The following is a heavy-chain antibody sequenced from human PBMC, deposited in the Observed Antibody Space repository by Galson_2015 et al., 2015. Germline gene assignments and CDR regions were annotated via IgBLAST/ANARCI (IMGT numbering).Heavy chain of an antibody. CDR2: IYDTGVT. Sequence: TLSLTCTVSGGSISSYYWSWIRQSPGKGLEWIGYIYDTGVTTYNPPLQSRVTISVDTSRNQFSLKLRSVTAADTAIYYCARVGGSWDRYYFDYWGQGTQVIVSA. CDR1: GGSISSYY. V-gene: IGHV4-59*01. CDR3: ARVGGSWDRYYFDY. D-gene: IGHD6-13*01. J-gene: IGHJ4*02.